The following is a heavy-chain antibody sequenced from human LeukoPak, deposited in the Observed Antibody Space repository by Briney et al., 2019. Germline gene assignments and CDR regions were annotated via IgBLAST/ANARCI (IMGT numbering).Heavy chain of an antibody. J-gene: IGHJ4*02. D-gene: IGHD6-25*01. CDR3: MTGGGYRFAY. V-gene: IGHV7-4-1*02. CDR2: INTYTGKP. Sequence: ASVKVSCKASGYSITDYAINWVRQAPGKGLEWLGWINTYTGKPTYAQEFTGRFVFSLDTSVGTSYLQISSLKAGDTAVYYCMTGGGYRFAYWGQGTLVTVSS. CDR1: GYSITDYA.